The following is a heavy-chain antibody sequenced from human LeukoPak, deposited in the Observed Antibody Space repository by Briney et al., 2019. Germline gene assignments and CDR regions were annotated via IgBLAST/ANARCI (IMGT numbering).Heavy chain of an antibody. CDR1: GFTFSSYA. CDR3: AKGKGSSSSSIDW. J-gene: IGHJ4*02. CDR2: ISGSGGST. Sequence: GGSLRLSCAASGFTFSSYAMSWVRQAPGKGLEWVSAISGSGGSTYYADSVKGRFTISRDNSKNTLYLQIHSLRAEDTAVYYCAKGKGSSSSSIDWWGQGTLVTVSS. D-gene: IGHD2-15*01. V-gene: IGHV3-23*01.